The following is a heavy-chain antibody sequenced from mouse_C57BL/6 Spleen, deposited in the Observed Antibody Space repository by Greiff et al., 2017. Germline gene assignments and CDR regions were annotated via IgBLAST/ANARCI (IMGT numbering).Heavy chain of an antibody. V-gene: IGHV1-53*01. D-gene: IGHD1-1*01. CDR3: ARSYYGSRTEDY. J-gene: IGHJ2*01. CDR1: GYTFTSYW. Sequence: QVHVKQPGPELVKPGASVKLSCTASGYTFTSYWMHWVQQRPGQGLEWIGKINPSYGGTNYNEKVKGKATLTVDKSSSTAYMQLSSLTSEDSAVYYCARSYYGSRTEDYWGQGTTLTVSS. CDR2: INPSYGGT.